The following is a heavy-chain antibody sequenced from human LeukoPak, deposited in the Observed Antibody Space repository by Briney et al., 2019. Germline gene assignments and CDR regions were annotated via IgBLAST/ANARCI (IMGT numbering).Heavy chain of an antibody. D-gene: IGHD3-3*01. V-gene: IGHV3-7*01. Sequence: PGGSLRLSCAASGFTFSSYWMTWVRQAPGKGLEWVANIKKDGSEKYYVDSVKGRFTISRDDAKTSLYLQMNSLRAEDTAVYYCATPDFWSGFSAFGIWGQGTMVTVSS. CDR3: ATPDFWSGFSAFGI. CDR2: IKKDGSEK. J-gene: IGHJ3*02. CDR1: GFTFSSYW.